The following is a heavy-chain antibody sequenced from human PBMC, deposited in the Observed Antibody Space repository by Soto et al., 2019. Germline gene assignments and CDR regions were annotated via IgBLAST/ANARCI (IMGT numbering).Heavy chain of an antibody. D-gene: IGHD3-10*01. CDR3: AKRGVDTFGLSY. Sequence: EVQLVESGGGLVQPGGSLRLSCAVSGFTFSSFWMHWVRQATGEGLVWVSRINTDGSSTSYADSVKGRFTISRDNAQNTLYLQMNSLRVEDTAMYYCAKRGVDTFGLSYWGQGTLVTVSS. CDR1: GFTFSSFW. J-gene: IGHJ1*01. CDR2: INTDGSST. V-gene: IGHV3-74*01.